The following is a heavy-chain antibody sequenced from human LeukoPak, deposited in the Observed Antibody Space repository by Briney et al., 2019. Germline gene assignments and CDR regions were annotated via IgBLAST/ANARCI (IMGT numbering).Heavy chain of an antibody. J-gene: IGHJ6*03. CDR2: INHSGST. CDR3: ARHNHDILTGYYYYYYCYMDV. V-gene: IGHV4-34*01. D-gene: IGHD3-9*01. CDR1: GGSFSGYY. Sequence: SETLSLTCAVYGGSFSGYYWSWIRQPPGKGLEWIGEINHSGSTNYNPSLKSRVTISVDTSKNQFSLKLSSVTAADTAVYYCARHNHDILTGYYYYYYCYMDVWGKGTTVTISS.